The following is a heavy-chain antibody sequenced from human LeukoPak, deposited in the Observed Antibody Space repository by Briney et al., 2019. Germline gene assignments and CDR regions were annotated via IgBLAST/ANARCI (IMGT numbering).Heavy chain of an antibody. CDR1: GFTFSSYW. CDR2: IYGGGSV. V-gene: IGHV3-53*01. D-gene: IGHD6-19*01. Sequence: GGSLRLSWAASGFTFSSYWMSWVRQAPGKGLEWVSIIYGGGSVFYADSVKGRFTISRDNSKNTLYLQMNSLRGEDTAVYCCARGGSSGWYIADFDYWGQGTLVTVSS. J-gene: IGHJ4*02. CDR3: ARGGSSGWYIADFDY.